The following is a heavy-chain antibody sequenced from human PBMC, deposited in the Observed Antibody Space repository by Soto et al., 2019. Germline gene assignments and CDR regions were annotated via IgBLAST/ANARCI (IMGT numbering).Heavy chain of an antibody. J-gene: IGHJ4*02. CDR2: IYWDDDK. CDR1: GFSLSTSGVD. CDR3: AHRRPYSNSPEYFFDY. Sequence: QITLKESGPTLVKPTQTLTLTCTFSGFSLSTSGVDVGWIRQPPGKALEWIALIYWDDDKRYSPSLNNRLTITKGTSRNQVVLTMTNMDPLDTATYYCAHRRPYSNSPEYFFDYWGQGILVTVSS. D-gene: IGHD6-6*01. V-gene: IGHV2-5*02.